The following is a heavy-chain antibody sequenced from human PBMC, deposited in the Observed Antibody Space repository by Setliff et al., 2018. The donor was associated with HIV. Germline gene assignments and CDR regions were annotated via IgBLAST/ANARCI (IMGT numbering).Heavy chain of an antibody. CDR2: IYSSGST. CDR1: GGSMSGYY. CDR3: ARHSGLGGYYSPFDY. V-gene: IGHV4-4*07. Sequence: KPSETLSLTCSVSGGSMSGYYWNWIRQPAGKGLEWIGRIYSSGSTNHNPSLKSRVTISVDTSKNQFSLKLSSVTAADTTVYYCARHSGLGGYYSPFDYWGPGTLVTVSS. D-gene: IGHD3-22*01. J-gene: IGHJ4*02.